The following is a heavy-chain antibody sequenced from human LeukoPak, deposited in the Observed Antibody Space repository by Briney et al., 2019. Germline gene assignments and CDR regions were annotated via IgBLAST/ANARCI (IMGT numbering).Heavy chain of an antibody. CDR3: AKDIVVVPAATRIINWFDP. Sequence: GGSLRLSCAASGFTFSSYAMSWARQAPGKGMEWVSAISGSGGSTYYADSVKGRFTISRDNSKNTLYLQMNSLRAEDTAVYYCAKDIVVVPAATRIINWFDPWGQGTLVTVSS. CDR1: GFTFSSYA. V-gene: IGHV3-23*01. D-gene: IGHD2-2*01. J-gene: IGHJ5*02. CDR2: ISGSGGST.